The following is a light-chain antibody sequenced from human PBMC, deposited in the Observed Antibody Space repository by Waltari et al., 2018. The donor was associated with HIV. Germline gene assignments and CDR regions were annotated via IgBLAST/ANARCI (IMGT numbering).Light chain of an antibody. Sequence: QSALTQPPSVSGSPGQSVTISCTGTSSDVGSYYSVSWYQQPPGTAPKLMIYEVGNRPSGVPHRFSGSKSGNTASLTISGLQAEDEADYYCSSYTSSSTLVFGGGTKLTVL. J-gene: IGLJ2*01. CDR2: EVG. V-gene: IGLV2-18*02. CDR1: SSDVGSYYS. CDR3: SSYTSSSTLV.